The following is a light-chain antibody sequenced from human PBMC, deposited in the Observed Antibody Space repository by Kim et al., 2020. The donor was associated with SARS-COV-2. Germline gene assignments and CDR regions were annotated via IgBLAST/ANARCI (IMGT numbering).Light chain of an antibody. J-gene: IGKJ4*01. CDR1: QSITTY. Sequence: DIVLTQSPAILSLSPGERVTLSCRASQSITTYLAWYQQKPGQSPRLLIYDASNRATGVPARFTGSGSGTDFTLTISSLESEDFAVYYCQQRGNWPPTFGGGTKVDIK. CDR3: QQRGNWPPT. V-gene: IGKV3-11*01. CDR2: DAS.